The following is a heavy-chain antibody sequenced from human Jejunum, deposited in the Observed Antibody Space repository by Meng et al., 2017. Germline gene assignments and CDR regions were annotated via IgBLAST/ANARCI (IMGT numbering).Heavy chain of an antibody. CDR2: ISSSGNFI. D-gene: IGHD4-23*01. CDR3: ARFSPAYGGNCGDYFDY. J-gene: IGHJ4*02. V-gene: IGHV3-48*03. CDR1: GFTFNSDE. Sequence: GGSLRLSCAASGFTFNSDEVTWVRQAPGKGLEWFSYISSSGNFIYYADSVSGRFTISRDNAKNSLYLQMNSLRAEYTAIYYCARFSPAYGGNCGDYFDYWGQGTLVTVSS.